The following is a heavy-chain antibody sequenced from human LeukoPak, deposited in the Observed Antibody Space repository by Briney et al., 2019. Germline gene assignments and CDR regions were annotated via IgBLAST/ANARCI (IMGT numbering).Heavy chain of an antibody. D-gene: IGHD7-27*01. V-gene: IGHV6-1*01. CDR2: AYYRFGWYN. CDR1: GDSVSSNSAA. Sequence: SGPPLVKPSQTLSLTCAISGDSVSSNSAAWGWIRQSPLRGLEWLGRAYYRFGWYNDYALSVESRITFNPDTSKNQVYLQLTAVTPEDTAVYYCSRELAWGPADYWGQGTLVTVSS. J-gene: IGHJ4*02. CDR3: SRELAWGPADY.